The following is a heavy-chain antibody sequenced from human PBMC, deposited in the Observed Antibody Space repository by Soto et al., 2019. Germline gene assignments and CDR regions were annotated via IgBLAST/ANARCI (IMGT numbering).Heavy chain of an antibody. CDR3: AKGITMIGFDY. CDR1: GFTFSSYG. Sequence: QVQLVESGGGVVQPGRSLRLSCAASGFTFSSYGMHWVRQAPGKGLEWVAVISYDGSNKYYADSVKGRFTISRDNSKNTLYLQMNSLRAEDTAVYYCAKGITMIGFDYWGQGTLVTFSS. CDR2: ISYDGSNK. D-gene: IGHD3-22*01. V-gene: IGHV3-30*18. J-gene: IGHJ4*02.